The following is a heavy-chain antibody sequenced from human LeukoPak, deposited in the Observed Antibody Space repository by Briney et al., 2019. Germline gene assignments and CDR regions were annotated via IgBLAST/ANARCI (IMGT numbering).Heavy chain of an antibody. D-gene: IGHD3-3*01. J-gene: IGHJ6*03. CDR3: ARGTTEWLGYMDV. V-gene: IGHV1-69*05. CDR1: GGTFSSYA. Sequence: ASVKVSCKASGGTFSSYAISWVRQAPGQGLEWMGGIIPIFGTANYAQKFQGRVTITTDESTSTAYMELSSLRSEDTAVYYRARGTTEWLGYMDVWGKGTTVTVSS. CDR2: IIPIFGTA.